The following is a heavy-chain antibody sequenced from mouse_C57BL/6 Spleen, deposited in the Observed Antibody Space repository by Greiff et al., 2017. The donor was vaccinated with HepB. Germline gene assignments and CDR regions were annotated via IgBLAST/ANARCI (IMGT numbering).Heavy chain of an antibody. CDR1: GFTFSDYG. CDR2: ISSGSSTI. J-gene: IGHJ4*01. D-gene: IGHD1-1*01. CDR3: ARDGSSYSYAMDY. V-gene: IGHV5-17*01. Sequence: VQLKESGGGLVKPGGSLKLSCAASGFTFSDYGMHWVRQAPEKGLEWVAYISSGSSTIYYADTVKGRFTISRDNAKNTLFLQMTSLRSEDTAMYYCARDGSSYSYAMDYWGQGTSVTVSS.